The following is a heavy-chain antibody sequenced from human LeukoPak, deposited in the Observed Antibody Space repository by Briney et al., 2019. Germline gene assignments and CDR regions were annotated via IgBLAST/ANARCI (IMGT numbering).Heavy chain of an antibody. CDR2: INPNGGGT. V-gene: IGHV1-2*02. J-gene: IGHJ6*02. Sequence: ASAKVSCKASGYTFTGYYMHWVRQAPGQGLEWMGWINPNGGGTNYAQKFQGRVTMTRDTSISTAYMELSRLRSDDTAVYYCARDGGITIFGVVSRRGMDVWGQGAPVTVSS. D-gene: IGHD3-3*01. CDR1: GYTFTGYY. CDR3: ARDGGITIFGVVSRRGMDV.